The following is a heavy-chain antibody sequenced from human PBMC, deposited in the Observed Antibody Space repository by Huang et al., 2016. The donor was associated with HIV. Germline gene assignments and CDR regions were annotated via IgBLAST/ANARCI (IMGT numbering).Heavy chain of an antibody. J-gene: IGHJ5*02. Sequence: QVQLVESGGGVVQPGTSLRLSCAASGFMFSNFGMYWVRQAPGKGLEGVAVISYDGRSDRYSDSVKGRFTISRDNDKNTLSLEMNRLRHDDTAVYYCAKESRWFSDFDQWGQGTLVTVSS. D-gene: IGHD2-15*01. V-gene: IGHV3-30*18. CDR2: ISYDGRSD. CDR1: GFMFSNFG. CDR3: AKESRWFSDFDQ.